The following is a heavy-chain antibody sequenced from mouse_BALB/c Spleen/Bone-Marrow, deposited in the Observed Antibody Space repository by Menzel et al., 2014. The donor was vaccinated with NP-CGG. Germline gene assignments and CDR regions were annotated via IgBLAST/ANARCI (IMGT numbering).Heavy chain of an antibody. CDR1: GHTFTDYA. J-gene: IGHJ4*01. CDR3: ARSGRYGAYYAMDY. CDR2: ISTYYGDA. V-gene: IGHV1S137*01. Sequence: VQLVESGAELVRPGVSVKISCKGSGHTFTDYAMHWVKQSHAKSLEWIGVISTYYGDASYNQKFKGKATMTVDKSSSTAYMELARLTSEDSAIYYCARSGRYGAYYAMDYWGQGTSVTVSS. D-gene: IGHD2-14*01.